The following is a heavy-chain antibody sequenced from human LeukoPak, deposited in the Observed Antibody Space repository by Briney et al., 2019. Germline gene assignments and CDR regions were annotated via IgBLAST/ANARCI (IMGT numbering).Heavy chain of an antibody. V-gene: IGHV3-20*04. J-gene: IGHJ5*02. CDR2: VNWNGGST. Sequence: GGSLRLSCAASGFTFDDYGMSWVRQAPGKGLEWISGVNWNGGSTGYADSVKGRFTISRDNAKNSLYLQMNSLRAEDTALYYCVRDRYSSTSCHDSPNWFDPWGQGTLVTVSS. CDR3: VRDRYSSTSCHDSPNWFDP. CDR1: GFTFDDYG. D-gene: IGHD2-2*01.